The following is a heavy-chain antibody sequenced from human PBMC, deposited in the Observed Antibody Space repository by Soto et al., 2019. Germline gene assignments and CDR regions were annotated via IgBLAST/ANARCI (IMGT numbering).Heavy chain of an antibody. V-gene: IGHV3-21*01. CDR2: ISSSSSYI. J-gene: IGHJ6*02. CDR1: GFTFSSYS. CDR3: ARDGSGWYYYYYGMDV. Sequence: PGGSLRLSCAASGFTFSSYSMNWVRQAPGKGLEWVSSISSSSSYIYYADSVKGRFTISRDNAKNSLYLQMNSLRAEDTAVYYCARDGSGWYYYYYGMDVWGQGTTVTVSS. D-gene: IGHD6-19*01.